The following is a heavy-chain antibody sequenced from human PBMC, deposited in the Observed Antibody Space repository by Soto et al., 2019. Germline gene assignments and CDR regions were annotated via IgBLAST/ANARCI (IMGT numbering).Heavy chain of an antibody. J-gene: IGHJ4*02. V-gene: IGHV1-2*02. CDR2: INPNSGNT. D-gene: IGHD1-7*01. Sequence: GASVKVSCKASGYTFTGYYMHWVRQAPGQGLEWMGWINPNSGNTKYSQKFQGRVTITRDTSASTAYMELSSLRSEDTAVYYCARDLVGLYNWNLVDYWGQGTLVTVSS. CDR3: ARDLVGLYNWNLVDY. CDR1: GYTFTGYY.